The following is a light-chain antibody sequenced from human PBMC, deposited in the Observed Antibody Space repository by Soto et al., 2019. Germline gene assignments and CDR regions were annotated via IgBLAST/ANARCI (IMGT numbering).Light chain of an antibody. Sequence: DTPMTQSPSSLSASVGDRISITCRASQTVSTYLNWYQQKAGQAPTLLISATSTLQSGVPSRFSGSGSGTEFTLTITSLQPEDFATYYCQQTYTTPRTVGQGTKVAFK. CDR1: QTVSTY. V-gene: IGKV1-39*01. CDR3: QQTYTTPRT. J-gene: IGKJ1*01. CDR2: ATS.